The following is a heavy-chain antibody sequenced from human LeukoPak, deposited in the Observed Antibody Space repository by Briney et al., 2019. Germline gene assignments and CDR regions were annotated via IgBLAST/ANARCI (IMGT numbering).Heavy chain of an antibody. CDR1: GFTFSSYG. D-gene: IGHD3-22*01. CDR3: AKNEHYYDSSGYSEIDY. V-gene: IGHV3-74*01. CDR2: INSDGSSI. J-gene: IGHJ4*02. Sequence: GGSLRLSCAASGFTFSSYGMHWVRQAPGKGLVWVSRINSDGSSIRNPDSVKGRLTISRDNAKNTLYLQMNSLRAEDTAVYYCAKNEHYYDSSGYSEIDYWGQGTLVTVSS.